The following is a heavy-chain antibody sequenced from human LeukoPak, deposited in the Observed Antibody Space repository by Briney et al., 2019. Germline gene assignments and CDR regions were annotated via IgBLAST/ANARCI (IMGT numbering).Heavy chain of an antibody. D-gene: IGHD2-2*01. V-gene: IGHV1-18*01. CDR3: ARSPYCSSTSCRLHYYYMDV. CDR2: ISAYNGNT. CDR1: GYTFTSYG. Sequence: ASVKVSCTASGYTFTSYGISWVRQAPGQGLEWMGWISAYNGNTNYAQKLQGRVTMTTDTSTSTAYMELRSLRSDDTAVYYCARSPYCSSTSCRLHYYYMDVWGKGTTVTVSS. J-gene: IGHJ6*03.